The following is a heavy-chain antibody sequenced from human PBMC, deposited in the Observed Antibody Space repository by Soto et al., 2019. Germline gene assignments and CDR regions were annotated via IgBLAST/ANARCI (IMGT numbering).Heavy chain of an antibody. CDR2: IYYSVST. CDR3: ARDRGSGSYLAFDI. Sequence: SETLSLTCTVSGGSISSGGYYWSWIRQHPGKGLAWIGYIYYSVSTYYNPSLKSRVTISVDTSKNQFSLKLSSVTAADTAVYYCARDRGSGSYLAFDIWGQGTMVT. J-gene: IGHJ3*02. CDR1: GGSISSGGYY. D-gene: IGHD3-10*01. V-gene: IGHV4-31*03.